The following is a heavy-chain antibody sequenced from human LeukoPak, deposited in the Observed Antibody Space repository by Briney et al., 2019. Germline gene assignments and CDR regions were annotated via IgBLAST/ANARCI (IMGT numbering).Heavy chain of an antibody. D-gene: IGHD3-22*01. CDR2: ISSSSSYI. J-gene: IGHJ4*02. CDR3: AGYYYDSSGYYPVY. V-gene: IGHV3-21*01. Sequence: GGSLRLSCAASGFTFSSYNMNWVRQAPGKGLGWVSSISSSSSYIYYADSVKGRFTISRDNAKNSLYLQMNSLRAEDTAVYYCAGYYYDSSGYYPVYLGQGTLVTVSS. CDR1: GFTFSSYN.